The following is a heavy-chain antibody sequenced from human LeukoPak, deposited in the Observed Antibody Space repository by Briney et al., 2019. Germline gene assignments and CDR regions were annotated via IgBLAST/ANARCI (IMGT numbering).Heavy chain of an antibody. J-gene: IGHJ1*01. D-gene: IGHD3-22*01. Sequence: GGSLRLSCAASGFTFHTYGMAWVRQTPGKGLEWVSSISGGGDGTYYAHSVKGRFTISRDNANNTPYLQMNGLLAADTAFYYSAKVRGVGTHIWLLPWDLWGQGTLVTVSS. CDR1: GFTFHTYG. V-gene: IGHV3-23*01. CDR3: AKVRGVGTHIWLLPWDL. CDR2: ISGGGDGT.